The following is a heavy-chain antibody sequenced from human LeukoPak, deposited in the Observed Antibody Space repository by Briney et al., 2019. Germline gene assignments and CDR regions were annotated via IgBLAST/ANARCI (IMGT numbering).Heavy chain of an antibody. D-gene: IGHD5-12*01. CDR2: IYYSGSA. J-gene: IGHJ2*01. CDR1: GGSISSVGYY. Sequence: PSQTLSLTCTVSGGSISSVGYYWRWIRQHPGKGLEWIGYIYYSGSAYHTPSLKNRVTISVATSQKQFSLRLSSVAAVDTAVYYCARGGGGYSWYFDLCGRGTLVTVSS. CDR3: ARGGGGYSWYFDL. V-gene: IGHV4-31*03.